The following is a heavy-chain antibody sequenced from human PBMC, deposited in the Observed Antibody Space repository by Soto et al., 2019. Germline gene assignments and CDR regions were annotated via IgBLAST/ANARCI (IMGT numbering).Heavy chain of an antibody. CDR1: GFTFNRYA. J-gene: IGHJ4*02. Sequence: QVQLVQSGGGVVQPGTSLRLSCAASGFTFNRYAMHWVRQAPGKGLEWVAGTSYDGNIENYVDSVKGRFTISRDNSNHTLYVQMNSQTTEDTAVYYCAKDRSDYGDYGYFDSWGQGTLVTVSS. CDR2: TSYDGNIE. V-gene: IGHV3-30*18. CDR3: AKDRSDYGDYGYFDS. D-gene: IGHD4-17*01.